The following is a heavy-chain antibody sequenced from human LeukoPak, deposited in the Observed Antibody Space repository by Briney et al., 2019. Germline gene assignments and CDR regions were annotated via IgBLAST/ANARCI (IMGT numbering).Heavy chain of an antibody. CDR2: SDYRRST. CDR3: ARARPPTGIQLLYYFDY. V-gene: IGHV4-61*01. D-gene: IGHD5-18*01. CDR1: GGSVSSGSDY. Sequence: SETLSLTCTGSGGSVSSGSDYWSWIRQPPGKGLEWIGLSDYRRSTNYNPSLKSRVTISVDTPKTQFSLRLSSVTVADTAVYYCARARPPTGIQLLYYFDYWGQGTLVTVSS. J-gene: IGHJ4*02.